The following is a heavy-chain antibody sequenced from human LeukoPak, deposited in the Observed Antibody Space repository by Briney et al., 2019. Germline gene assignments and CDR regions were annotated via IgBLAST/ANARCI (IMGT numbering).Heavy chain of an antibody. D-gene: IGHD3-10*01. V-gene: IGHV3-7*01. J-gene: IGHJ4*02. CDR3: ATYYGSGSYLNEYYFDY. Sequence: GGSLRLSCAASGFTFSVYWMSWVRQAPGKGLEWVANIKQDGSEKYYVDSVKGRFTISRDNAKNSLYLQMNSLRAEDTAVYYCATYYGSGSYLNEYYFDYWGQGTLVTVSS. CDR2: IKQDGSEK. CDR1: GFTFSVYW.